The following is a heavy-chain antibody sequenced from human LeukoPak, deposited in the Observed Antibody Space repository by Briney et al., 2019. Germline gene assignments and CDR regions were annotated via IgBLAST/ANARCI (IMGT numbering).Heavy chain of an antibody. D-gene: IGHD2-15*01. V-gene: IGHV1-18*01. CDR1: GYTFTSYG. J-gene: IGHJ3*02. CDR2: ISAYNGNT. CDR3: ARGTPLYCSGGSCYSTYAFDI. Sequence: GASVKVSCKASGYTFTSYGISWVRQAPGQGLEWMGWISAYNGNTNYAQKLQGRVTMTTDTSTSTAYMELRSLRSDDTAVYYCARGTPLYCSGGSCYSTYAFDIWGQGTMVTVSS.